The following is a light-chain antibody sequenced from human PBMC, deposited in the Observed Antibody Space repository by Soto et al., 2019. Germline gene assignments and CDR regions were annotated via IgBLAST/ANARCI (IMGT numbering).Light chain of an antibody. CDR1: ENIDNY. J-gene: IGKJ4*01. V-gene: IGKV1-39*01. Sequence: DIQMTQSPSSLSASLGDRVTLTCRASENIDNYLNWYQQKQGEAPKLLIYATSTLQSGVPSRFSGSGSGTEFTLTISSPQAEDFATYFRQESYTTYAVTFGGGTKVAIK. CDR3: QESYTTYAVT. CDR2: ATS.